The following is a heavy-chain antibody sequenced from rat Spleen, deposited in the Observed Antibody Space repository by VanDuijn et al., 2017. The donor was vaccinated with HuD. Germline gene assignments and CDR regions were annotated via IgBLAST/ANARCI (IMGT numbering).Heavy chain of an antibody. V-gene: IGHV2-63*01. Sequence: QVQLKESGPGLVQPSQTLSLTCTVSGFSLTGNNVHWVRQPPGKGLEWMGRIRYKGDTSYNSVLKSRLSISRDTSKNQVFLKMNSLQTDDTGTYYCTRDDYWGQGVMVTVSS. CDR1: GFSLTGNN. CDR2: IRYKGDT. CDR3: TRDDY. J-gene: IGHJ2*01.